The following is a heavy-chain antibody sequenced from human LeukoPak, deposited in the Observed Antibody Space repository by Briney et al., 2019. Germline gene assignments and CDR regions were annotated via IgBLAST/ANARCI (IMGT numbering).Heavy chain of an antibody. J-gene: IGHJ4*02. CDR2: ISAYNGNT. D-gene: IGHD1-26*01. V-gene: IGHV1-18*01. Sequence: ASVKVSCKASGYTLTNYGINWVRQAPGQGLEWMGWISAYNGNTNYAQKLQGRVTMTTDTSTSTAYMELRSLRSDDTAVYYCARGLDQYSGRFGGFGHDFWGQGTLVTVSS. CDR1: GYTLTNYG. CDR3: ARGLDQYSGRFGGFGHDF.